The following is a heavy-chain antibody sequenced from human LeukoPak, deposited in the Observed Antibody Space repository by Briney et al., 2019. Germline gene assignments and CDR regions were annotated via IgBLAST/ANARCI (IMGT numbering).Heavy chain of an antibody. CDR1: GCSVSSGSYY. V-gene: IGHV4-61*01. CDR2: IYYSGST. CDR3: ARSIMITSQFDY. J-gene: IGHJ4*02. D-gene: IGHD3-16*01. Sequence: SETLSLTCTVSGCSVSSGSYYWSWIRQPPGKGLEWIGYIYYSGSTNYNPSLKSRVTISVDTSKNQFSLKLSSVTAADTAVYYCARSIMITSQFDYWGQGTLVTVSS.